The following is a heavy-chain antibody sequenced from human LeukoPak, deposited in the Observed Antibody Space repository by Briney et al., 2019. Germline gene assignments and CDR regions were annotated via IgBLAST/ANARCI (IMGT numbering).Heavy chain of an antibody. CDR1: GFTFSSYW. Sequence: GGSLRLSCAASGFTFSSYWMSWVRQAPGKGLEWVANIKQDGSEKYYVDSVKGRFTISRDNSKNTLYLQMNSLKAEDTAVYYCAKVIFGGYFDYWGQGTLVTVSS. CDR2: IKQDGSEK. V-gene: IGHV3-7*03. D-gene: IGHD3/OR15-3a*01. J-gene: IGHJ4*02. CDR3: AKVIFGGYFDY.